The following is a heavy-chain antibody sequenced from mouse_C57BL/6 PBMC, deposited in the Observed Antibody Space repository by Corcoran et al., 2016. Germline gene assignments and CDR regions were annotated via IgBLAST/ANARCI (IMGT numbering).Heavy chain of an antibody. J-gene: IGHJ4*01. CDR1: GYTFTDYY. CDR3: ARDDGYYVNAMDY. CDR2: IYPGSGNT. Sequence: VQLKQSGAELVRPGASVKLSCKASGYTFTDYYINWVKQRPGQGLEWIARIYPGSGNTYYNEKFKGKATLTAEKSSSTAYMQLSSLTSEDSAVYFCARDDGYYVNAMDYWGQGTSVTVSS. V-gene: IGHV1-76*01. D-gene: IGHD2-3*01.